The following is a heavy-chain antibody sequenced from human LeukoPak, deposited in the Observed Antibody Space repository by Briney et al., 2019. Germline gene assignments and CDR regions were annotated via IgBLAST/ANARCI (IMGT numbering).Heavy chain of an antibody. Sequence: GGSLRLSCAASGFIFSNYPMHWVRQAPGKGLEWVAVISADGNNEHYADSAKGRFTLSRDNAKSTAYLQMNSLRSEDTAVYYCAGGPSLDYWGQGTLVTVSS. CDR2: ISADGNNE. CDR3: AGGPSLDY. D-gene: IGHD3-16*01. CDR1: GFIFSNYP. V-gene: IGHV3-30-3*01. J-gene: IGHJ4*02.